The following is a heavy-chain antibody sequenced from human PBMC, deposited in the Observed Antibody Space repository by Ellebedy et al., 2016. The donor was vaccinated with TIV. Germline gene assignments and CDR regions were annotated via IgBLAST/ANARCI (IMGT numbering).Heavy chain of an antibody. Sequence: GESLKISCAASGFTFSSYWMHWVRQTPGKGLEWASRINSDGRTINYADSVRGRFTISRDNAKNTLYLEMNSLRIDDTAVYYCTRQFDQPARWGQGTLVTVSS. CDR2: INSDGRTI. V-gene: IGHV3-74*01. D-gene: IGHD3-9*01. J-gene: IGHJ4*02. CDR3: TRQFDQPAR. CDR1: GFTFSSYW.